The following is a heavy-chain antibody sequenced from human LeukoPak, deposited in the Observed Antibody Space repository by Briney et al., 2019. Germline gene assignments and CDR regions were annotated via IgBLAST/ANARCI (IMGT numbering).Heavy chain of an antibody. J-gene: IGHJ4*02. CDR2: IDTSGSS. CDR3: ARDRGYCSHTVCYESLDY. Sequence: PSETLSLTCTVSGGSISDHYWNWIRQPAGKGLECIGRIDTSGSSISNPSLDSRVTMSIDMSKNQFSLQLSSVTAADTAIYYCARDRGYCSHTVCYESLDYWGQGILVTVSS. D-gene: IGHD2-15*01. CDR1: GGSISDHY. V-gene: IGHV4-4*07.